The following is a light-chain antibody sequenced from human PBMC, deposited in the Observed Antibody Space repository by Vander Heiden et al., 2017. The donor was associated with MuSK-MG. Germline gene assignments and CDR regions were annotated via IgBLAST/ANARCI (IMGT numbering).Light chain of an antibody. CDR1: SSNIGAGYD. CDR2: GNS. CDR3: ESQNFLRGCCV. J-gene: IGLJ3*02. V-gene: IGLV1-40*01. Sequence: GQSVTISFPGSSSNIGAGYDVHWYQQRPGTAPKLLIYGNSNRPSGVPDRFFVSNYQTSASVTFTWLEFRGVVVHSCESQNFLRGCCVFGGGTKLTVL.